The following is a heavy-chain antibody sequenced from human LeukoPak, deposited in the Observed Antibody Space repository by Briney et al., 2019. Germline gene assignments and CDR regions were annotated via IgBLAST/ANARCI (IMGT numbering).Heavy chain of an antibody. J-gene: IGHJ6*04. CDR1: GGSISSYY. Sequence: SETLSLTCTVSGGSISSYYWSWIRQPPGKGLEWIGYIYYSGSTNYNPSLKGRVTISVDTSKNQFSLKLSSVTAADTAVYYCARDSGPYYDILTGSGRSSQYYYYGMDVWGKGTTVTVSS. D-gene: IGHD3-9*01. V-gene: IGHV4-59*01. CDR3: ARDSGPYYDILTGSGRSSQYYYYGMDV. CDR2: IYYSGST.